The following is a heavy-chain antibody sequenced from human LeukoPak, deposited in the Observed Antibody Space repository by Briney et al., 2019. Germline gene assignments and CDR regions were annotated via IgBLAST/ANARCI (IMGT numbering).Heavy chain of an antibody. J-gene: IGHJ4*02. CDR2: IYPGDSDT. Sequence: GESLKISCKGSGYSFTSYWIGWVRQMPGKGLESMGIIYPGDSDTRYSPSFQGQVTISADKSITTAYLQWSSLKASDSAMYYCVRLDRVGYNLVDYWGQGTLVTVSS. CDR3: VRLDRVGYNLVDY. D-gene: IGHD5-24*01. CDR1: GYSFTSYW. V-gene: IGHV5-51*01.